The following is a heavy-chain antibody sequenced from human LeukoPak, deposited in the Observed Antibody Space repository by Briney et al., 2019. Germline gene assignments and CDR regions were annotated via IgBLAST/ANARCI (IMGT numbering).Heavy chain of an antibody. Sequence: GGSLRLSCAASGFTFSSYGMHWVRQAPGKGLEWVAVIWYDGSNKYYADSVKGRFTISRDNAKNSLYLQMNSLRAEDTAVYYCARHNMGYFDYWGQGTLVTVSS. CDR2: IWYDGSNK. D-gene: IGHD3-10*01. CDR1: GFTFSSYG. J-gene: IGHJ4*02. V-gene: IGHV3-33*01. CDR3: ARHNMGYFDY.